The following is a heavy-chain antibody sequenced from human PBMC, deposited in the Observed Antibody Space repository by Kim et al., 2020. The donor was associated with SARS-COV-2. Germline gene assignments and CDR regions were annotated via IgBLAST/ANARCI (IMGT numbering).Heavy chain of an antibody. CDR3: ARSGRDGDRIRGVDIVATRTFDY. V-gene: IGHV4-59*01. D-gene: IGHD5-12*01. Sequence: SETLSLTCTVSGGSISSYYWSWIRQPPGKGLEWIGYIYYSGSTNYNPSLKSRVTISVDTSTNQFSLKLSSVTAADTAVYYCARSGRDGDRIRGVDIVATRTFDYSGPGTLVTVSS. CDR2: IYYSGST. J-gene: IGHJ4*02. CDR1: GGSISSYY.